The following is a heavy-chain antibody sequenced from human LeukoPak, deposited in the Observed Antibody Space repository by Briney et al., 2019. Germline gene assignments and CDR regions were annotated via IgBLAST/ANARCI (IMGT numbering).Heavy chain of an antibody. D-gene: IGHD3-22*01. Sequence: GGSLRLSCAASGFTFGSYSMNWVRQAPGKGLEWVSSISSSSSYIYYADSVKGRFTISRDNAKNSLYLQMNSLRAEDTAVYYCARHPKKYYYDSSGYDKEFDYWGQGTLVTVSS. V-gene: IGHV3-21*01. CDR2: ISSSSSYI. J-gene: IGHJ4*02. CDR1: GFTFGSYS. CDR3: ARHPKKYYYDSSGYDKEFDY.